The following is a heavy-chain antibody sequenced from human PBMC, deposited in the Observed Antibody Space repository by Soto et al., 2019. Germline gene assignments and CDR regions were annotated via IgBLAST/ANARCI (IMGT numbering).Heavy chain of an antibody. CDR1: GFTFSSYS. CDR3: ARDWNLVVIDGRDY. V-gene: IGHV3-48*02. D-gene: IGHD2-8*02. CDR2: ISSSSSTI. Sequence: EVQLVESGGGLVQPGGSLRLSCAASGFTFSSYSMNWVRQAPGKGLEWVSYISSSSSTIYYADSVKGRFTISRDNAKNSLYLQLNSLRDEDTAVYYCARDWNLVVIDGRDYWGQGTLVTVSS. J-gene: IGHJ4*02.